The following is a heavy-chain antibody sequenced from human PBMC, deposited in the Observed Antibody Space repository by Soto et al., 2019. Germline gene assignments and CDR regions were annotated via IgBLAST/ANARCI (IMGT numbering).Heavy chain of an antibody. D-gene: IGHD6-13*01. V-gene: IGHV2-5*01. J-gene: IGHJ5*02. CDR3: ARDCSGYYSSPYWLDP. Sequence: SGPTLVNPTQTLTLTCTLSGLSLSTSGVGVGWIRQPPGKALEWLALIYWNDEKHYSPSLRSRLTITKDTSKNQVVLTMTNMDPVHTPTYSSARDCSGYYSSPYWLDPWDKGTLVTVSS. CDR1: GLSLSTSGVG. CDR2: IYWNDEK.